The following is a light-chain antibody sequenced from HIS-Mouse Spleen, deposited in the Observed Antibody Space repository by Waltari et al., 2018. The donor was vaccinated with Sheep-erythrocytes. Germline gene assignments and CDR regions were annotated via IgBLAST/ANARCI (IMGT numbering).Light chain of an antibody. CDR3: NSRDSSGNHLV. Sequence: SSELTQDPAVSVALGQTVSITCQGDSLRNHYASWYQQKPGQAPVLVIYGKNNRPSGIPDRFSGSSSGNTASLTITGAQAEDEADYYCNSRDSSGNHLVFGGGTKLTVL. CDR2: GKN. CDR1: SLRNHY. V-gene: IGLV3-19*01. J-gene: IGLJ3*02.